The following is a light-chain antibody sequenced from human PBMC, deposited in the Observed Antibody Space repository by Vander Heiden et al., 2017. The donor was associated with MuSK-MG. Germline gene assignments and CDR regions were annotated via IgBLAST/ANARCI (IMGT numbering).Light chain of an antibody. CDR2: DAS. J-gene: IGKJ1*01. CDR1: QSVSSY. Sequence: IVLTQSPATLSLSPGERATLSCRASQSVSSYLAWYQQKPGQAPRLLIYDASNRATGIPARFSGSGSGTDFTLTISILDSEDFAVYYCQQRSNWPATFGQGTKVEVK. CDR3: QQRSNWPAT. V-gene: IGKV3-11*01.